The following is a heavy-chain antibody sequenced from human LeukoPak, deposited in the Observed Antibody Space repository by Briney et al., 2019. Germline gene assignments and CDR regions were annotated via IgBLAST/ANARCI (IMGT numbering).Heavy chain of an antibody. CDR2: IRYDGTNK. V-gene: IGHV3-30*02. CDR1: GFIFSSYG. D-gene: IGHD3-3*01. Sequence: GGSLRLSCAASGFIFSSYGMHWVRQAPGKGLEWVAFIRYDGTNKYYADSVRGRFTISRDDSTNAVYLEMNSLRGEDTAVYYCAKGSGYYTYNWFDPWGQGTLVTVSS. CDR3: AKGSGYYTYNWFDP. J-gene: IGHJ5*02.